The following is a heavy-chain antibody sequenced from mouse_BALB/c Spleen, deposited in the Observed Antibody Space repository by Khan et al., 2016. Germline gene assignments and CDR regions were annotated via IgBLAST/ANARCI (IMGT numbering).Heavy chain of an antibody. Sequence: EVQLQESGPGLVKPSQSLSLTCSVTGYSITSGYYWNWIRQFPGNKLEWMGYISYDGSNNYNPSLKNRISITRDTSKNQFFLKLNSVTTEDTATYYGASDYYCSYWYFDVWCAGTTVTVSS. CDR2: ISYDGSN. CDR3: ASDYYCSYWYFDV. CDR1: GYSITSGYY. J-gene: IGHJ1*01. D-gene: IGHD1-1*01. V-gene: IGHV3-6*02.